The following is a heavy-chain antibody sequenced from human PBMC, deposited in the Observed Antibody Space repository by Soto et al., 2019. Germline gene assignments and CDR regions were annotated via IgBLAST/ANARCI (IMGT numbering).Heavy chain of an antibody. CDR3: ARGYDFWSGYYYPYGMDV. J-gene: IGHJ6*02. Sequence: GGSLRLSCGASGFTFDEYGMHWVRQAPRKGLEWVAVISWDGSNKNHADSVKGRFTISRDNSKNTLYLQMNSLRAEDTAVYYCARGYDFWSGYYYPYGMDVWGQGTTVTVSS. V-gene: IGHV3-30*03. D-gene: IGHD3-3*01. CDR1: GFTFDEYG. CDR2: ISWDGSNK.